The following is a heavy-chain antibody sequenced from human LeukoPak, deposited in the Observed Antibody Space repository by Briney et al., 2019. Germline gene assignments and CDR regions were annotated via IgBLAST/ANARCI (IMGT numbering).Heavy chain of an antibody. Sequence: GGSLRLSCAASGFTLSSYAMSWVRRAPGKGLEWVSSISASGGSTNYADSVKGRFTISRDNSKNTVYLQMNSLRAEDTAVYYCAKVMKGSERLTMVRGVIIRTAGLYYMDVWGKGTTVTVSS. CDR2: ISASGGST. D-gene: IGHD3-10*01. V-gene: IGHV3-23*01. J-gene: IGHJ6*03. CDR1: GFTLSSYA. CDR3: AKVMKGSERLTMVRGVIIRTAGLYYMDV.